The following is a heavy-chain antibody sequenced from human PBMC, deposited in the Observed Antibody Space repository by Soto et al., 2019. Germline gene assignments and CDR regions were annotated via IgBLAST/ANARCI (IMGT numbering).Heavy chain of an antibody. V-gene: IGHV5-10-1*01. D-gene: IGHD3-22*01. CDR2: IDPTDSFT. CDR3: ARTDYDSSGYSHPDAFDI. Sequence: GESLKISCKGSGDSFTKSWITWVRQRPGKGLECVGSIDPTDSFTKYSPSLEGHVTMSADKSISTAYLQWSSLKASDTAMYYCARTDYDSSGYSHPDAFDIWGQGTMVTVSS. CDR1: GDSFTKSW. J-gene: IGHJ3*02.